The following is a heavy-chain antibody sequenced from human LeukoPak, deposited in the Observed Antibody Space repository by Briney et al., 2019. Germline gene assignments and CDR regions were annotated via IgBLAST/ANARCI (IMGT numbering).Heavy chain of an antibody. CDR3: ARDLGMVRGVIILSDFDY. J-gene: IGHJ4*02. D-gene: IGHD3-10*01. Sequence: GGSLRLSCAASGFTFSSYWMSWVRQAPGKGLEWVANIKQDGSEKYYVHSVKGRFAISRDNAKNSLYLQMNSLRAEDTAVYYCARDLGMVRGVIILSDFDYWGQGTLVTVSS. CDR1: GFTFSSYW. CDR2: IKQDGSEK. V-gene: IGHV3-7*01.